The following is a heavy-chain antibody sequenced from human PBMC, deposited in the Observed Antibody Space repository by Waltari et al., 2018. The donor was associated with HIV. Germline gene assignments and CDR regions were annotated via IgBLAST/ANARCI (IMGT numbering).Heavy chain of an antibody. CDR1: GGTFSSYA. J-gene: IGHJ6*02. CDR2: IIPIFGTA. Sequence: QVQLVQSGAEVKKPGSSVKVSCKASGGTFSSYAISWVRQAPGQGLEWMGGIIPIFGTANYAQKFQGRVTITADESTSTAYMELSSLRSEDTAVYYCARTSLVTQKRTLGYYYYYGMDVWGQGTTVTVSS. CDR3: ARTSLVTQKRTLGYYYYYGMDV. D-gene: IGHD2-21*02. V-gene: IGHV1-69*01.